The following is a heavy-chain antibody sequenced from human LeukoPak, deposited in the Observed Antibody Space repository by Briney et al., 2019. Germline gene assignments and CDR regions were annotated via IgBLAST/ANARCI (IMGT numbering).Heavy chain of an antibody. D-gene: IGHD4-17*01. J-gene: IGHJ1*01. CDR2: ISSSGSTI. V-gene: IGHV3-48*03. Sequence: GGSLRLSCAASGLTVSRNYMTWVRQAPGKGLEWVSYISSSGSTIYYADSVKGRLTISRDNAKNSLYLQMNSLRVEDTAIYYCATSYADYAEYFHYWGQGTLVTVSS. CDR1: GLTVSRNY. CDR3: ATSYADYAEYFHY.